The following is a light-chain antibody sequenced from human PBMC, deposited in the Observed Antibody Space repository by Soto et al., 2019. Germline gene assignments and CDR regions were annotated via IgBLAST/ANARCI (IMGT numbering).Light chain of an antibody. CDR2: DVS. CDR1: SSDGGGYNN. Sequence: QSVLTHPASVSGSPGQSITICCTGTSSDGGGYNNVSWYQQHPGKAPRVMIYDVSSRPSGVSNRFSGSKSGNTASLTISGLQAEDEADYYCCSYTTSNTRQIVFGTGTKVTVL. J-gene: IGLJ1*01. CDR3: CSYTTSNTRQIV. V-gene: IGLV2-14*03.